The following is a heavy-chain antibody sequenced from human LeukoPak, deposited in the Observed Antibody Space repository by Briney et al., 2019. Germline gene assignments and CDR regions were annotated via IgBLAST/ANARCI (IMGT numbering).Heavy chain of an antibody. V-gene: IGHV3-21*01. J-gene: IGHJ4*02. CDR1: GFTFSSYS. CDR2: ISSSSSCI. CDR3: ARADYDSSGYPGQDFDY. D-gene: IGHD3-22*01. Sequence: GGSLRLSCAASGFTFSSYSMNWVRQAPGKGLEWASSISSSSSCIYYADSVKGRFTISRDNAKNSLYLQMNSLRAEDTAVYYCARADYDSSGYPGQDFDYWGQGTLVTVSS.